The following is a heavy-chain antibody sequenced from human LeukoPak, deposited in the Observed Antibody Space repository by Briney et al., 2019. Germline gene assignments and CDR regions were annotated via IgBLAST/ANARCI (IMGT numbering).Heavy chain of an antibody. CDR2: IWSDGTNR. CDR1: GFTFSHYG. J-gene: IGHJ4*02. D-gene: IGHD4-11*01. CDR3: AKDAQRGFDYSNSLDN. V-gene: IGHV3-33*06. Sequence: PGRSLTLSCATSGFTFSHYGMHWVRQAPGKGLEWVAVIWSDGTNRYYGDLMKGRFTISRDNTQRTVYLQMNSLRAEDTAVYYCAKDAQRGFDYSNSLDNWGQGTLVTVSS.